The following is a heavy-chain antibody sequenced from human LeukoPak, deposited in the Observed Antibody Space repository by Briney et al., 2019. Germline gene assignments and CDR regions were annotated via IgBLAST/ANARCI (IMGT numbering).Heavy chain of an antibody. J-gene: IGHJ5*02. V-gene: IGHV4-39*01. CDR2: IYYSGST. CDR3: ARIGYSSGWYDGDAANWFDP. Sequence: SETLSLTCTVSGVSISSSSYYWGWIRQPPGKGLEWIGSIYYSGSTYYNPSLKSRVTISVDTSKNQFSLKLSSVTAADTAVYYCARIGYSSGWYDGDAANWFDPWGQGTLVTVSS. D-gene: IGHD6-19*01. CDR1: GVSISSSSYY.